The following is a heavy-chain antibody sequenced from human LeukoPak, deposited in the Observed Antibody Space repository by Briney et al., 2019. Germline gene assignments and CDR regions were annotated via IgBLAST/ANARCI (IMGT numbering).Heavy chain of an antibody. V-gene: IGHV4-4*02. D-gene: IGHD5-12*01. CDR3: VRSGLFCLNS. Sequence: SSGTLSLTCSVSGYSIRNGYWWSWVRQPPGKGLEWIGEISHSGSTNYNPSLKSRVTISADTSENQFSLTLRFVTAADTAVYYCVRSGLFCLNSWGQGTLVTVSS. CDR1: GYSIRNGYW. CDR2: ISHSGST. J-gene: IGHJ4*02.